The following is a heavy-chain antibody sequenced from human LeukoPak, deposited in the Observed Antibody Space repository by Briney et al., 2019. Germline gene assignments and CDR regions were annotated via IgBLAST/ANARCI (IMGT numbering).Heavy chain of an antibody. Sequence: GASVKVSCKASGYTFTSYYMHWVRQAPGQGLEWMGIINPSGGSTSYAQKFQGRVTMTRDTSTSTVYMELSSLRSEDTAVYYCARDPSDYDSSGYLSYFDYWGQGTLVTVSS. CDR1: GYTFTSYY. J-gene: IGHJ4*02. CDR3: ARDPSDYDSSGYLSYFDY. CDR2: INPSGGST. D-gene: IGHD3-22*01. V-gene: IGHV1-46*01.